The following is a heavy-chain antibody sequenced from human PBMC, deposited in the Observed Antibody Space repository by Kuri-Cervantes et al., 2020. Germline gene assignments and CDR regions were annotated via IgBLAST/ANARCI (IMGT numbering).Heavy chain of an antibody. Sequence: ASVKVSCKASGYTFTSYDINWVRQATGQGLEWMGWMNPNSGNTGYAQKFQGRVTMTRNTSISTAYMELSSLRSEDTAVYYCARGRPIVVVMKDENAFDIWGQGTMVTVSS. CDR3: ARGRPIVVVMKDENAFDI. CDR2: MNPNSGNT. D-gene: IGHD3-22*01. J-gene: IGHJ3*02. CDR1: GYTFTSYD. V-gene: IGHV1-8*02.